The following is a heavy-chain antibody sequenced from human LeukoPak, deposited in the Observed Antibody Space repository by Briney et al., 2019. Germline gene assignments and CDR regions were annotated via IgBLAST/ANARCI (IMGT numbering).Heavy chain of an antibody. D-gene: IGHD2-15*01. V-gene: IGHV3-64D*09. CDR3: VRREEISGQYDY. CDR1: GFTFSSFR. Sequence: PGGSLRLSCSVSGFTFSSFRMHWVRQAPGKRLEFVSGISSNGGNTNYADSVKGRFTISRDNSKNTLYLQMSSLRAEDTAMYYCVRREEISGQYDYWGEGTLVTVSS. CDR2: ISSNGGNT. J-gene: IGHJ4*02.